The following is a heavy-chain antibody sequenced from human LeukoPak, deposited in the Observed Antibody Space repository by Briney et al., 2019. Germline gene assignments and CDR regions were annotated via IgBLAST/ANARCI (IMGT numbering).Heavy chain of an antibody. V-gene: IGHV3-74*01. D-gene: IGHD3-10*01. Sequence: GGSLRLSCAASGFTFSNYWMHWVRQAPGKGLVCVSYINNDGSFTGYADSVKGRFTISRDNAKNTVFLQMNSLRAEDTAVYYCARQDYGSGAGYYFDYWGQGTLVTVSS. CDR1: GFTFSNYW. CDR2: INNDGSFT. CDR3: ARQDYGSGAGYYFDY. J-gene: IGHJ4*02.